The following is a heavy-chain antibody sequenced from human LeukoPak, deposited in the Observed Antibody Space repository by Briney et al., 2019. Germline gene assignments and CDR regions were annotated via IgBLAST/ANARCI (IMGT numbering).Heavy chain of an antibody. CDR1: GFTFSNAW. V-gene: IGHV3-15*01. J-gene: IGHJ4*02. CDR2: IKRKSNGGTI. Sequence: GGSLRLSCAASGFTFSNAWMSWVRQAPGKGLEWVGRIKRKSNGGTIDYAAPVKGRFTISRDDSKNTLYLQMTSLKTEDTAIYYCATGVAVAGLVPFDYWGQGTLVTVSS. D-gene: IGHD6-19*01. CDR3: ATGVAVAGLVPFDY.